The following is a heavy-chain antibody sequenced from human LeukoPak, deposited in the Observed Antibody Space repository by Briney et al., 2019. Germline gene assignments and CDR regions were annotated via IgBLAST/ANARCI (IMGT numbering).Heavy chain of an antibody. J-gene: IGHJ4*02. Sequence: GRSLRLSCAASGFTFSSYGMHWVRQAPGKGLEWVAVISYDESNKYYADSVKGRFTISRDNSKNTLYLQMNSLRAEDTAVYYCANDGPFDYWGQGTLVTVSS. CDR1: GFTFSSYG. CDR3: ANDGPFDY. CDR2: ISYDESNK. V-gene: IGHV3-30*18.